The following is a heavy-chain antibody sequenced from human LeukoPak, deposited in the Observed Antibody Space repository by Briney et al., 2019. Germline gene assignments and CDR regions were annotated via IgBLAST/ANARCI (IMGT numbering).Heavy chain of an antibody. Sequence: GASVKVSCKASGYTFTSYYMHWVRQAPGQGLEWMGIINPSGGSTSYAQKFQGRVAMTRDTSTSTAYMELRSLRSDDTAVYYCARVIGYCSSTSCPGPLDYWGQGTLVTVSS. CDR2: INPSGGST. D-gene: IGHD2-2*01. CDR3: ARVIGYCSSTSCPGPLDY. V-gene: IGHV1-46*01. J-gene: IGHJ4*02. CDR1: GYTFTSYY.